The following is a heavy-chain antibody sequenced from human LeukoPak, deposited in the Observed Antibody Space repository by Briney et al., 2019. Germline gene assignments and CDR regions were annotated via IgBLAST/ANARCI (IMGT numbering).Heavy chain of an antibody. CDR2: IKTKTDGGTI. J-gene: IGHJ4*02. D-gene: IGHD2-21*01. CDR3: ATFAYGDGRGPL. Sequence: GGSLRLSCAASGFTFTTYVMTWVRQAPGKGLEWLGRIKTKTDGGTIDYAAPVKGGFTISRDDSDNTLFLQMNSLKTEDTAVYYCATFAYGDGRGPLWGQGTLVSVSS. V-gene: IGHV3-15*01. CDR1: GFTFTTYV.